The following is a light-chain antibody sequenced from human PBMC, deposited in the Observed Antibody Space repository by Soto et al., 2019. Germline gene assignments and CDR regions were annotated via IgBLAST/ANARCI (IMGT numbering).Light chain of an antibody. J-gene: IGKJ1*01. CDR3: QQYKNWPPWT. Sequence: EIVLTQSPGTLSLSPGERATLSCRASQSVSSTYLAWYQQKPGQAPRLLIYGASSRATGIPDRFSGSGSGTDFTLTISSLQSEDVAVYYCQQYKNWPPWTFGQGTKVEIK. CDR2: GAS. V-gene: IGKV3-20*01. CDR1: QSVSSTY.